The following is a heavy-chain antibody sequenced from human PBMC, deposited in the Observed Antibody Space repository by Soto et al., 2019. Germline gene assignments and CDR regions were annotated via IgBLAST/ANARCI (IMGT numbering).Heavy chain of an antibody. V-gene: IGHV1-46*01. CDR1: GYTFTSYY. J-gene: IGHJ4*02. CDR3: ARPPYSSGGYLPEKDPYYFHY. D-gene: IGHD6-19*01. Sequence: ASVKVSCKASGYTFTSYYMHWVRQAPGQGLEWMGIINPSGGSTSYAQEFQGRVTMTRDTSTSTVYMELSSLRSEDTAVYYFARPPYSSGGYLPEKDPYYFHYGARGTLFPFSS. CDR2: INPSGGST.